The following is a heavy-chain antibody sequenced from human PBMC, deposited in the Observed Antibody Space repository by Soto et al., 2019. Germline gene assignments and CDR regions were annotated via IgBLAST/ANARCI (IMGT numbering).Heavy chain of an antibody. CDR1: GGSISSGGYY. CDR3: SRDLLLSSGPVV. D-gene: IGHD3-22*01. CDR2: IYYSGST. J-gene: IGHJ4*02. Sequence: SETLSLTCTVSGGSISSGGYYWSSIRQHPGKGLEWIGHIYYSGSTYYHPSLKSRVTISVATSKNQFSLKLSSVTAADTAVSYCSRDLLLSSGPVVWGQGTLVTVSS. V-gene: IGHV4-31*03.